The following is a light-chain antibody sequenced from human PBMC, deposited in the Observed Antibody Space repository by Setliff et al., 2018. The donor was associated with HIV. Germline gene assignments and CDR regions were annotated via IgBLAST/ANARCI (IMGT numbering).Light chain of an antibody. CDR1: SSNIGSNT. J-gene: IGLJ1*01. CDR3: AAWDDSLTGYV. Sequence: QSVLTQPPSASGTPGQEVTISCSGSSSNIGSNTVNWYQQLPGTAPKLLIYSSNVRPSRVPDRFSGSKSGTSASLAISGLQAEDEADYYCAAWDDSLTGYVFGTGTKVTVL. CDR2: SSN. V-gene: IGLV1-44*01.